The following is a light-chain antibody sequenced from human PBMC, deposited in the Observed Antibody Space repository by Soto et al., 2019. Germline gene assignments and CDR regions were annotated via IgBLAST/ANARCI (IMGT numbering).Light chain of an antibody. CDR1: HSADSRH. J-gene: IGKJ5*01. CDR3: QHYGASPYT. V-gene: IGKV3-20*01. Sequence: DTVLTHRPRRLPLYHGERATLSCCASHSADSRHLAWYQQKPGQAPRLLIYGASNMVSGIPARFSGSGSGTDFTLTVSRLEPEDFAVYYCQHYGASPYTLGHGTRLEIK. CDR2: GAS.